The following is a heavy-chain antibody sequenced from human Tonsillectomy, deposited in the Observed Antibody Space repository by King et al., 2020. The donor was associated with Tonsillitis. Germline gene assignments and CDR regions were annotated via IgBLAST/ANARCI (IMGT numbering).Heavy chain of an antibody. V-gene: IGHV3-7*04. CDR2: IKEDGTKK. D-gene: IGHD3-22*01. CDR3: ARDSNYHESSFYYDTFDL. CDR1: GFTFSSYW. Sequence: EQLVQSRGGLVQPGGSLRLSCAGSGFTFSSYWMTWVRQAPGKGLEWVANIKEDGTKKYYVDSVKGRFAISRDNAKNSLSLQMNSLRAEDTAVYFCARDSNYHESSFYYDTFDLWGQGTMVTVSS. J-gene: IGHJ3*01.